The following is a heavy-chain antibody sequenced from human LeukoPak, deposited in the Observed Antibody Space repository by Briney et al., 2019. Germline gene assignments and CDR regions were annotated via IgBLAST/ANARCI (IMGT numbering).Heavy chain of an antibody. D-gene: IGHD3-22*01. V-gene: IGHV4-38-2*02. CDR3: ARVRYYDSSGYRDLNWFDP. CDR1: GYSISSGYY. CDR2: IYHSGST. Sequence: SETLSLTCTVSGYSISSGYYWGWIRQPPGKGLEWIGSIYHSGSTYYNPSLKSRVTISVDKSKNQFSLKLSSVTAADTAVYYCARVRYYDSSGYRDLNWFDPWGQGTLVTVSS. J-gene: IGHJ5*02.